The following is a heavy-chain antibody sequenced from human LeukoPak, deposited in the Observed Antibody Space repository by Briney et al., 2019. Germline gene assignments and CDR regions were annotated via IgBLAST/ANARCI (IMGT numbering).Heavy chain of an antibody. Sequence: GGSLRLSCAASGFTFSSYAMSWVRQAPGKGLEWVSAISGSGGSTYYADSVKGRFTISRDNSKNTPYLQMNSLRAEDTAVYYCAKDFPYCSSTSCYEDYWGQGTLVTVSS. CDR1: GFTFSSYA. J-gene: IGHJ4*02. V-gene: IGHV3-23*01. CDR2: ISGSGGST. D-gene: IGHD2-2*01. CDR3: AKDFPYCSSTSCYEDY.